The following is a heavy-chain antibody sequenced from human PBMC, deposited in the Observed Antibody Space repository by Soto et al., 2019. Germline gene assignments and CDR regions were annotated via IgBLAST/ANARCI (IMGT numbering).Heavy chain of an antibody. Sequence: GGSLRLSCAASGFTFSDYYMSWIRQAPGKGLEWVSYISSSGSTIYYADSVKGRFTISRDNAKNSLYLQMNSLRAEDTAVYYCAREGTVDRGVMPPEGAFDIWGQGTMVTVSS. CDR3: AREGTVDRGVMPPEGAFDI. J-gene: IGHJ3*02. D-gene: IGHD3-10*01. CDR1: GFTFSDYY. CDR2: ISSSGSTI. V-gene: IGHV3-11*01.